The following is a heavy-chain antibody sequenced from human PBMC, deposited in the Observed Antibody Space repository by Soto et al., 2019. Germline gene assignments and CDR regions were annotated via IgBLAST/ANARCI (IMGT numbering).Heavy chain of an antibody. D-gene: IGHD2-2*01. V-gene: IGHV1-18*01. CDR2: ISAYNGNT. CDR1: GYTFTSYG. Sequence: ASVKVSCKASGYTFTSYGISWVRQAPGQGLEWMGWISAYNGNTNYAQKLQGRVTMTTDTSTSTAYMELRSLRSDDTAVYYCARDSHWAATAMPFDYWGQGTLVTVSS. J-gene: IGHJ4*02. CDR3: ARDSHWAATAMPFDY.